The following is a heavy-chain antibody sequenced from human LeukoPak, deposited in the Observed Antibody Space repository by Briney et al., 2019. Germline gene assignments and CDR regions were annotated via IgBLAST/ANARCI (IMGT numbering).Heavy chain of an antibody. D-gene: IGHD5-24*01. CDR3: AKDQEMALLHGFDY. Sequence: GGSLRLSCAASGFTFSSYAMSWVRQAPGKGLEWVSAISGSGGSTYYADSVKGRFTISRDNSKNTLYLQMNSLRAEDTAVYYCAKDQEMALLHGFDYWGQGTLVTVSP. CDR2: ISGSGGST. J-gene: IGHJ4*02. V-gene: IGHV3-23*01. CDR1: GFTFSSYA.